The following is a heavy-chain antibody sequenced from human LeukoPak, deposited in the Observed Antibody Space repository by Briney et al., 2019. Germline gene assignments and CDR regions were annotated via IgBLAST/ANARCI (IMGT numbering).Heavy chain of an antibody. CDR1: GYTFTSYG. V-gene: IGHV1-18*04. J-gene: IGHJ5*02. Sequence: GASVKVSCKASGYTFTSYGISWVRQAPGQGLEWMGWISAYNGNTNYAQKLQGRVTMTTDTSTSTAYMELRSLRSDDTAVYYCARDDPSSSWYGFDPWGQGTLVTVSS. CDR2: ISAYNGNT. CDR3: ARDDPSSSWYGFDP. D-gene: IGHD6-13*01.